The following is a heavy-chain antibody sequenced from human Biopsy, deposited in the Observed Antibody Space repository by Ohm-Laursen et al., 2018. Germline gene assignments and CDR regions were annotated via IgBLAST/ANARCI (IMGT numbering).Heavy chain of an antibody. J-gene: IGHJ4*02. Sequence: SLSLSCSASGSTVYNIYLTWACQAPAPGLELVSLIYSGSDTSYADSVNGRFPISRDSSKNTLYLQLHSLAVEDTAVYFCARAPSGVATIGRGQGTLVTVSS. D-gene: IGHD5-24*01. V-gene: IGHV3-66*01. CDR2: IYSGSDT. CDR1: GSTVYNIY. CDR3: ARAPSGVATIG.